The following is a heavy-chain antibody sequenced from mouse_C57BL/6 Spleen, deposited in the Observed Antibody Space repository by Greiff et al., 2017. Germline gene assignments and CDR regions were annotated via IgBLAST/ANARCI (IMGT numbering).Heavy chain of an antibody. V-gene: IGHV5-6*01. CDR3: ARPDDYDRGYYFDY. Sequence: EVQLVESGGDLVKPGGSLKLSCAASGFTFSSYGMSWVRQTPDKRLAWVATISSGGSYTYYPDSVKGRFTISRDNAKNTLYLQMSSLKSEDTAMYYCARPDDYDRGYYFDYWGQGTTLTVSS. CDR2: ISSGGSYT. CDR1: GFTFSSYG. J-gene: IGHJ2*01. D-gene: IGHD2-4*01.